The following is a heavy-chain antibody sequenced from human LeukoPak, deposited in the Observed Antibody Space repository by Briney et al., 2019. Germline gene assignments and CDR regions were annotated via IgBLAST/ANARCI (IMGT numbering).Heavy chain of an antibody. CDR3: ARTARYCSSTSCSHYFDY. CDR2: ISAYNGNT. Sequence: PWASVKVSCKASGYTFTSYGISWVRQAPGQGLEWMGWISAYNGNTNYAQKLQGRVTMTTDTSTSTAYMELRSLRSDDTAVYYCARTARYCSSTSCSHYFDYWGQGTLVTVSS. V-gene: IGHV1-18*01. D-gene: IGHD2-2*01. J-gene: IGHJ4*02. CDR1: GYTFTSYG.